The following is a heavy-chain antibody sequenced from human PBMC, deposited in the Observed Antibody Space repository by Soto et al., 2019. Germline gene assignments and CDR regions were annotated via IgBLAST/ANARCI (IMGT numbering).Heavy chain of an antibody. CDR2: IFWDDDK. CDR3: AHRPRGYAYYFDY. J-gene: IGHJ4*02. CDR1: GFSLSTRGVG. V-gene: IGHV2-5*02. Sequence: QITLKESGPTLVKPTQTLTLTCTFSGFSLSTRGVGVAWIRQPPGKALEWLALIFWDDDKWYSPSLKNRLTITEDTSKNQVVLSMTNIDPVDTATYYCAHRPRGYAYYFDYWGQGTLVTVSS. D-gene: IGHD5-12*01.